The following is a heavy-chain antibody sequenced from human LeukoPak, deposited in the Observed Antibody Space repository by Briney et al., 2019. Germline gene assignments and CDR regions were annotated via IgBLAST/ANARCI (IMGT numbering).Heavy chain of an antibody. CDR2: IFYNGNT. Sequence: SETLSLTCTVSDGSMSPYYWSWIRQSPGKGLEWIAYIFYNGNTKYNPSLWCRVTISIDTSRNQFSLNLNSVTAADTAVYYCARGGYYYLDVWGKGTTVTVSS. CDR3: ARGGYYYLDV. CDR1: DGSMSPYY. J-gene: IGHJ6*03. V-gene: IGHV4-59*01.